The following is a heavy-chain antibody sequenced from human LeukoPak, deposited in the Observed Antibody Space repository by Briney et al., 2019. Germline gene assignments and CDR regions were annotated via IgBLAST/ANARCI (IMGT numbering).Heavy chain of an antibody. CDR1: GFTVSSSF. CDR2: ISGSGGST. J-gene: IGHJ4*02. V-gene: IGHV3-23*01. Sequence: GGSLRLSCAASGFTVSSSFIYWVRRAPGKGLEWVSTISGSGGSTYYADSVKGRFTISRDNSKNTLYLQMNSLRAEDTAVYYCAKERSSGWYVVDNWGQGTLVTVSS. CDR3: AKERSSGWYVVDN. D-gene: IGHD6-19*01.